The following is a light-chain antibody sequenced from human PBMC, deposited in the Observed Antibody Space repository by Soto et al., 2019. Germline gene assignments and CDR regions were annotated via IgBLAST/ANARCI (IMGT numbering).Light chain of an antibody. V-gene: IGLV2-11*01. J-gene: IGLJ1*01. CDR2: DVS. CDR3: CSYAGSYFYV. Sequence: QSVLAQPRSVSGSPGQSVTISCTGTSSDVGGYNYVSWYQEQPGKAPKLMIYDVSKRPSGVPDRFSGSKSGNTASLTISGLQAEDEADYYCCSYAGSYFYVFGTGTKV. CDR1: SSDVGGYNY.